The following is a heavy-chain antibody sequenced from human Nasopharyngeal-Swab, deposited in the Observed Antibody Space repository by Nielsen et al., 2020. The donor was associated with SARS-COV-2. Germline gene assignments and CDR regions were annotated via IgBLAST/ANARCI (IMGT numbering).Heavy chain of an antibody. Sequence: GGSLRLSCAASGFTVSGNYMNWVRQAPGKGLEWVALIYSGGSTYYADSVKSRFTISRDNSKNTLYLQMNSLRAEDTAVYYCAGRSYDYVWGSYRYPYFDYWGQGTLVTVSS. CDR2: IYSGGST. CDR1: GFTVSGNY. CDR3: AGRSYDYVWGSYRYPYFDY. J-gene: IGHJ4*02. V-gene: IGHV3-53*01. D-gene: IGHD3-16*02.